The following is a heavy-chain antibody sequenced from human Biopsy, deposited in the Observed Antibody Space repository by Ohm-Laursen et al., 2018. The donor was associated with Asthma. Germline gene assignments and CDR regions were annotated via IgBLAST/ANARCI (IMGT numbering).Heavy chain of an antibody. J-gene: IGHJ4*02. CDR2: MYYGETT. CDR1: GASITSSAYY. CDR3: ARHDHRWDTYADF. V-gene: IGHV4-39*01. Sequence: SDTPSLTWAVSGASITSSAYYWGWIRQPPGKGLEWIGSMYYGETTYYSPSLKSRVTISVDTSKNQFSLILSSVTAADTAVYYCARHDHRWDTYADFWGQGTLVTVSS. D-gene: IGHD2-2*01.